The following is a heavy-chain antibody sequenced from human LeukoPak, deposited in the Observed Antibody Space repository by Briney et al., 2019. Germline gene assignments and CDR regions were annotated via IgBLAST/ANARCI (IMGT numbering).Heavy chain of an antibody. CDR1: GFTFSSYW. Sequence: GGSLRLSCAASGFTFSSYWISWVRQAPGKGLEWVANIKQDGSEKYYVDSVKGRFTISRDNAKNSLYLQMNSLRAEDTAVYYCARDEGDSWTYYGMDVWGQGTTVTVSS. CDR3: ARDEGDSWTYYGMDV. J-gene: IGHJ6*02. D-gene: IGHD6-13*01. V-gene: IGHV3-7*03. CDR2: IKQDGSEK.